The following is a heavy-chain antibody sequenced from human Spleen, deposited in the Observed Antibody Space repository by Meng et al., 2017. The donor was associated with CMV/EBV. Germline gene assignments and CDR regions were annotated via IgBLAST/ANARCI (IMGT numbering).Heavy chain of an antibody. Sequence: GESLKISCAASGFTFNSYGMHWVRQAPGKGLKWVAFIWHDGSFKYYADSVKGRFTISRDNSKNTVYLQMSSLRPEDTAVYYCAREAGVAVPAAQYGMDVWGQGTTVTVSS. CDR3: AREAGVAVPAAQYGMDV. D-gene: IGHD2-2*01. V-gene: IGHV3-33*01. J-gene: IGHJ6*02. CDR2: IWHDGSFK. CDR1: GFTFNSYG.